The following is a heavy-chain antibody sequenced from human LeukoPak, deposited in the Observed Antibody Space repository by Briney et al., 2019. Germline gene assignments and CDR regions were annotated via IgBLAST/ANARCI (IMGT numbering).Heavy chain of an antibody. Sequence: SETLSLTCTVSGGSISSYYWSWIRQPPGKGLEWIGYIYYSGSTSYNPSLKSRVTISVDTSKNQFSLKLSSVTAADTAVYYCARGYSGSYGRFDYWGQGTLVTVSS. CDR2: IYYSGST. CDR1: GGSISSYY. J-gene: IGHJ4*02. V-gene: IGHV4-59*01. CDR3: ARGYSGSYGRFDY. D-gene: IGHD1-26*01.